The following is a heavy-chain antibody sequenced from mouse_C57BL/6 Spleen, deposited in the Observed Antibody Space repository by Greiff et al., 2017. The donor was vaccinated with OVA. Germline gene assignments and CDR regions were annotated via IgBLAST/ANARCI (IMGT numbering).Heavy chain of an antibody. CDR1: GYSITSGYY. D-gene: IGHD2-5*01. J-gene: IGHJ3*01. CDR3: AKGYYSNRFAY. Sequence: EVQLVESGPGLVKPSPSLSLTCSVTGYSITSGYYWNWIRQFPGNKLEWMGYIRYDGSNNYNPSLKNRISLTRDTSKNQFFLKLNSVTTEDTAIYYCAKGYYSNRFAYWGQGTLVTVSA. CDR2: IRYDGSN. V-gene: IGHV3-6*01.